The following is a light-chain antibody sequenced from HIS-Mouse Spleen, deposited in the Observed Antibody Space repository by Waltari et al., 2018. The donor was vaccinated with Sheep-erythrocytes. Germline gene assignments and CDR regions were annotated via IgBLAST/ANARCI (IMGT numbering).Light chain of an antibody. CDR2: AAS. J-gene: IGKJ1*01. V-gene: IGKV1-8*01. CDR3: QQYNNWPPT. Sequence: AIRMTQSPSSLSASTGDRVTITCRASQGISSYLAWYQQKPGKAPKLLIYAASTLQSGVPSRFSGSGSGTDFTLTISCLQSEDFAVYYCQQYNNWPPTFGQGTKVEIK. CDR1: QGISSY.